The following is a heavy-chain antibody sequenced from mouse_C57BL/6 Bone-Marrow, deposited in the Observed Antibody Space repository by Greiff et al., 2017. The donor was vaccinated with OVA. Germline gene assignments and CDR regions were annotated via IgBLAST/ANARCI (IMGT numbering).Heavy chain of an antibody. D-gene: IGHD1-1*01. J-gene: IGHJ1*03. CDR1: GYAFSSYW. Sequence: VQLQQSGAELVKPGASVKISCKASGYAFSSYWMNWMKQRPGKGLEWIGQIYPGDGDTNYNGKFKGKATLTADKSSSTAYMQLSSLTSEDSAVYFCARWGSSTYWYFDVWGTGTTVTVSS. CDR2: IYPGDGDT. CDR3: ARWGSSTYWYFDV. V-gene: IGHV1-80*01.